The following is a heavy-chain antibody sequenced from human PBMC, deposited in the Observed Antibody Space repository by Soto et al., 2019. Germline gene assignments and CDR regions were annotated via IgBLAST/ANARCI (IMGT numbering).Heavy chain of an antibody. CDR3: ARNLWFGEGPYYFDY. CDR1: GGSISSYY. Sequence: KSSETLSLTCTVSGGSISSYYWSWIRQPAGKGLEWIGRIYTSGSTNYNPSLKSRVTMSVDTSKNQFSLKLSSVTAADTAVYYCARNLWFGEGPYYFDYWGQGTLVTVSS. V-gene: IGHV4-4*07. CDR2: IYTSGST. J-gene: IGHJ4*02. D-gene: IGHD3-10*01.